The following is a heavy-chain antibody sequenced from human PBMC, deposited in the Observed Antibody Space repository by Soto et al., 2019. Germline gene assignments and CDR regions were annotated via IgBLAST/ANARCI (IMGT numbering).Heavy chain of an antibody. V-gene: IGHV1-69*01. CDR1: GGTFSSYA. D-gene: IGHD6-6*01. J-gene: IGHJ3*02. CDR2: IIPIFGTA. Sequence: KVSCKASGGTFSSYAISWVRQAPGQGLEWMGGIIPIFGTANYAQKFQGRVTITADESTSTAYMELSSLRSEDTAVYYCARFISIAVRIAFDIWGKRSIVTVSS. CDR3: ARFISIAVRIAFDI.